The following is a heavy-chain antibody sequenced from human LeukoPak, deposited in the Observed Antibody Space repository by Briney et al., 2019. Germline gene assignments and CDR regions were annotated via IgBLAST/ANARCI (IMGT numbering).Heavy chain of an antibody. Sequence: QPGGSLRLSCAASGFTFSSYEMNWVRQAPGKGLEWVSYISSSGSTIYYADSVKGRFTISRDNAKNSLYLQMNSLRAEDTAVYYYARDRYTAKDYGMDVWGQGTTVTVSS. V-gene: IGHV3-48*03. D-gene: IGHD5-18*01. J-gene: IGHJ6*02. CDR2: ISSSGSTI. CDR3: ARDRYTAKDYGMDV. CDR1: GFTFSSYE.